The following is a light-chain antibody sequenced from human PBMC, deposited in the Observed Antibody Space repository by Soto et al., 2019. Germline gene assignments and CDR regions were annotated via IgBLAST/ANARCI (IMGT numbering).Light chain of an antibody. CDR2: LGS. CDR1: QSLLHSNGYNY. J-gene: IGKJ1*01. V-gene: IGKV2-28*01. Sequence: DIVMTQSPLSLSVTPGEPASISCRSSQSLLHSNGYNYLDWYVQKPGQSPQLLIYLGSNRASGVPDRCSGSGSGTEFTLKISRVEAEDVGVYYSMQALQTPPTFGQGTKVEIK. CDR3: MQALQTPPT.